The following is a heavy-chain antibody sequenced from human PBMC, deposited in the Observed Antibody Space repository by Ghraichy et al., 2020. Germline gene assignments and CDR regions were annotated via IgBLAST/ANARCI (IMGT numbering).Heavy chain of an antibody. CDR2: ISGSGGGT. D-gene: IGHD5-12*01. V-gene: IGHV3-23*01. CDR3: VKCSGYDWDYYYGMDV. CDR1: GFIFTNYA. J-gene: IGHJ6*02. Sequence: GGSLRLSCAASGFIFTNYAMSWVRQAPGKGLEWVSGISGSGGGTYYADSVKGLFTISRDSYKNTLYLQMNNLRAEDTAVYYCVKCSGYDWDYYYGMDVWGQGTTVTVSS.